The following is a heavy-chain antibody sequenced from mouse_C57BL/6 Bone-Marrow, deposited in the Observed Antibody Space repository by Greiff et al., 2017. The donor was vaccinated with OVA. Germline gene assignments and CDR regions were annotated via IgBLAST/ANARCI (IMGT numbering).Heavy chain of an antibody. J-gene: IGHJ3*01. D-gene: IGHD3-2*02. CDR3: VQATAY. CDR2: IYPRSGNT. Sequence: VKLVESGAELARPGASVKLSCKASGYTFTSYGISWVTQRTGQGLEWIGEIYPRSGNTYYNEKFKGKATLTADKSSSTAYMELRSLTSEDSAVYFCVQATAYWGQGTLVTVSA. V-gene: IGHV1-81*01. CDR1: GYTFTSYG.